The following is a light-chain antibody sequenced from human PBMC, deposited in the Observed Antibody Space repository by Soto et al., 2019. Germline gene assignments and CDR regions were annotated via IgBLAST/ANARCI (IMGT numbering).Light chain of an antibody. V-gene: IGKV1-5*03. CDR2: KAS. Sequence: DIQMTRSPSTLSASVGDRVTITCRASQTISSWLAWYQQKPGKAPKLLIYKASSLESGVPSRFSGSGSGTEFTLTISSLQPDDFATYYCQQYHSYPWTFGQGTKVDIK. J-gene: IGKJ1*01. CDR3: QQYHSYPWT. CDR1: QTISSW.